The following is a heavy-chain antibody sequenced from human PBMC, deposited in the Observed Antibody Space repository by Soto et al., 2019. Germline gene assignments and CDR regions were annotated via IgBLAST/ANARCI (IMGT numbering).Heavy chain of an antibody. J-gene: IGHJ6*03. CDR2: LGGNGFTT. D-gene: IGHD2-21*01. V-gene: IGHV3-23*01. CDR1: GFIFGSYA. Sequence: EVQLLESGGGLVQPGGSLRLSCVVSGFIFGSYAMSWVRQAPEKGLEWVAILGGNGFTTYYEHSVKGRFTISGDKSKSTLFMQMNSLTADDTGVYYCAKALPPRLNFFCYMDVWGRGTSVTVSS. CDR3: AKALPPRLNFFCYMDV.